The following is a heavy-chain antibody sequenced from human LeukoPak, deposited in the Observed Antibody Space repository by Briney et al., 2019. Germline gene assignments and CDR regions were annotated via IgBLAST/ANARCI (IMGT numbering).Heavy chain of an antibody. Sequence: PSETLSLTCTVSGGSISGDYRNWIRQPPGKRLEWIGFIYYTGSTNYNPSLESRVTISIDTSKNQFSLKLSSVTAADTAVYYCARERQWLPDYWGQGTLVTVSS. CDR1: GGSISGDY. CDR3: ARERQWLPDY. J-gene: IGHJ4*02. D-gene: IGHD5-24*01. V-gene: IGHV4-59*01. CDR2: IYYTGST.